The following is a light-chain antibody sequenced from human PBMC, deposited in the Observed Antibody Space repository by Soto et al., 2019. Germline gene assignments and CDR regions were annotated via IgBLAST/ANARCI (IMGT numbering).Light chain of an antibody. CDR2: GAS. CDR3: QHYNNRPYT. CDR1: QSISSD. J-gene: IGKJ2*01. V-gene: IGKV3-15*01. Sequence: EIMMTQSPDTLSVSPGERATVSFSASQSISSDFAWFQLKPGQAPRLLIYGASTRAPDVPDRFSGSGSGTEFTLTISSLQSEDFAVDYCQHYNNRPYTVGQGTKLEIK.